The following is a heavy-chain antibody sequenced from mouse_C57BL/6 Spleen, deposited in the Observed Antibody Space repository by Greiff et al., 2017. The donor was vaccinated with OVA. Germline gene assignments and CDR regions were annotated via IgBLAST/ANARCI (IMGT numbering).Heavy chain of an antibody. Sequence: EVQGVESGGDLVKPGGSLKLSCAASGFTFSSYGMSWVRQTPDKRLEWVATISSGGSYTYYPDSVKGRFPISRDDAKNTLYLQMSSLKSEDTAMYDCARHLITTVEAGLDYWGQGTLVTVSA. D-gene: IGHD1-1*01. CDR1: GFTFSSYG. CDR3: ARHLITTVEAGLDY. CDR2: ISSGGSYT. J-gene: IGHJ3*01. V-gene: IGHV5-6*01.